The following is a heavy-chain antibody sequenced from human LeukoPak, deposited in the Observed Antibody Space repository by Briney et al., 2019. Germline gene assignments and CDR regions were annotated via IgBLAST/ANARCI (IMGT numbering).Heavy chain of an antibody. J-gene: IGHJ4*02. Sequence: SETLSLTCTVSGGSISSYYWSWIRQPPGKGLEWLGYIYYSGSTNYNPSLKSRVTISVDTSKNQFSLKLSSVTAADTAVYYCARGSIAVIYYFDYWGQGTLVTVSS. D-gene: IGHD6-19*01. CDR3: ARGSIAVIYYFDY. CDR2: IYYSGST. V-gene: IGHV4-59*01. CDR1: GGSISSYY.